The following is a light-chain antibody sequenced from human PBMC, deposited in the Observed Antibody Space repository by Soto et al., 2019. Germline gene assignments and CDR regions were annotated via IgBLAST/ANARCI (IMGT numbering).Light chain of an antibody. CDR3: QQSHTSPYT. CDR1: QSIASF. Sequence: DIQMTQSPSSLSAPVRDRVISTCRANQSIASFLNWYQQKPGKAPRLLIFAASSLQNGVPSRFIGSGSGTDFTLTLNSLQPEDVATYFCQQSHTSPYTFGQGTKLEIK. CDR2: AAS. V-gene: IGKV1-39*01. J-gene: IGKJ2*01.